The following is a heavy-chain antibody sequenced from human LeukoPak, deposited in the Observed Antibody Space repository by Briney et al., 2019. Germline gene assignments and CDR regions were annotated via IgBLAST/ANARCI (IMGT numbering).Heavy chain of an antibody. CDR1: GFTFNSYS. D-gene: IGHD6-13*01. CDR3: ARDRDSSSWSSRRVGDYFDY. Sequence: KTGGSLRLSCAASGFTFNSYSMTWVRQAPGKGREWVSSISISSLSYIYYADSVKGRFTIFRDNAKNSLYLQMNSLRAEDTAVYYCARDRDSSSWSSRRVGDYFDYWGQGTLVTVSS. V-gene: IGHV3-21*01. J-gene: IGHJ4*02. CDR2: ISISSLSYI.